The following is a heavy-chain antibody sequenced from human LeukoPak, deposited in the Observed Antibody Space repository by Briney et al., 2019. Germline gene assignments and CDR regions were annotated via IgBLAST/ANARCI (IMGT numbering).Heavy chain of an antibody. V-gene: IGHV3-23*01. J-gene: IGHJ6*03. CDR1: GFTFISSG. CDR3: AKGGSDSSGYYSLYYYYYMDV. CDR2: ISPSGRNT. D-gene: IGHD3-22*01. Sequence: GASLRLACAASGFTFISSGMSSVPQAPGKGLEWDSAISPSGRNTYYADSVKGRFIISRDNSKNMLYLQMSSLRAEDTAVYYCAKGGSDSSGYYSLYYYYYMDVWGKGTTVTISS.